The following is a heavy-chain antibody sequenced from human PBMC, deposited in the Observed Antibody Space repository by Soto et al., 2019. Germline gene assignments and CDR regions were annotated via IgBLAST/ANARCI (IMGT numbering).Heavy chain of an antibody. CDR2: INSDGSST. V-gene: IGHV3-74*01. D-gene: IGHD6-13*01. Sequence: EVQLVESGGGLVQPGGSLRLSCAASGFTSSNYWMHWVRQAPGKGLVWVSRINSDGSSTSYADSVKGRFTISRDNAKNRLYLQMNSLRAEGMAVYYCAREAAAVCDYWGQGTLVTVSS. J-gene: IGHJ4*02. CDR3: AREAAAVCDY. CDR1: GFTSSNYW.